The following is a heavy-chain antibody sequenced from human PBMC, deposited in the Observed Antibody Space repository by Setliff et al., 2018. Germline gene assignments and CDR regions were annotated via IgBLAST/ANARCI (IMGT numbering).Heavy chain of an antibody. D-gene: IGHD3-22*01. CDR1: GYSISSGYY. CDR2: IYRSGST. J-gene: IGHJ4*02. CDR3: ARQLCSSGYCYATTFDY. Sequence: SETLSLTCVVSGYSISSGYYWGWIRQAPGKGLEWIASIYRSGSTYYNPSLKSRVTISVDTSKSQFPLKLSSVTASDTAVYYCARQLCSSGYCYATTFDYWGQGTRVTVSS. V-gene: IGHV4-38-2*01.